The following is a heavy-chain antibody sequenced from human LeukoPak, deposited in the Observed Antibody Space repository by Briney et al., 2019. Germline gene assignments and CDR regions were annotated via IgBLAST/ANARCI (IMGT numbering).Heavy chain of an antibody. CDR2: INPNSGGT. V-gene: IGHV1-2*02. D-gene: IGHD3-9*01. J-gene: IGHJ4*02. CDR1: GYTFTGYY. Sequence: ASVKVSCKASGYTFTGYYMHWVRQAPGQGLEWLGWINPNSGGTNYAQKFQGRVTMTRDTSISTAYMELSRLRSDDTAVYYCARGHYDILTGYYSDYWGQGTLVTVSS. CDR3: ARGHYDILTGYYSDY.